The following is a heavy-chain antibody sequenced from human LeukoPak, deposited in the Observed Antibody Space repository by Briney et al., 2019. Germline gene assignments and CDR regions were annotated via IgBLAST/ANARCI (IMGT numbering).Heavy chain of an antibody. CDR3: ARASLYDNSAYYLDY. CDR1: GFTFDNYG. V-gene: IGHV3-20*04. Sequence: GGSLRLSCAASGFTFDNYGMTWVRQVPGKGLEWVSGVNWNGGSTGYADSVKGRFTISRDNAKNSLYLQMNSLRAEDTALYYCARASLYDNSAYYLDYWGQGTLVTVSS. CDR2: VNWNGGST. D-gene: IGHD3-22*01. J-gene: IGHJ4*02.